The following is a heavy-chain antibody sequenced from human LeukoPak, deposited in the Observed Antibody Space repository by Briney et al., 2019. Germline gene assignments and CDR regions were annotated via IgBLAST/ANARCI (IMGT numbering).Heavy chain of an antibody. CDR1: GYTFTGYY. J-gene: IGHJ4*02. CDR2: INPNSGGT. Sequence: GASVKVSCKASGYTFTGYYMHWVRQAPGQGLEWMGWINPNSGGTNYAQKFQGRVTMTRDTSISTAYMELSRLRSDDTAVYYCARDGGYCGSGVEAEFDYWGQGTLVTVSS. CDR3: ARDGGYCGSGVEAEFDY. D-gene: IGHD3-10*01. V-gene: IGHV1-2*02.